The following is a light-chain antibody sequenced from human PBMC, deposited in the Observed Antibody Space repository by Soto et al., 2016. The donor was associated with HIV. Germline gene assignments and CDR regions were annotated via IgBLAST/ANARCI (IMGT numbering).Light chain of an antibody. CDR2: GAS. CDR1: QSVSWW. V-gene: IGKV1-5*01. J-gene: IGKJ4*01. Sequence: DTQMTQSPSTLSASVGDRVTITCRASQSVSWWLAWYQQKPGKAPKLLTYGASNLHSGVPSRFSGSGSGTDFTLTISCLQSEDFATYYCQQYYSNAALSFGGGTKVEIK. CDR3: QQYYSNAALS.